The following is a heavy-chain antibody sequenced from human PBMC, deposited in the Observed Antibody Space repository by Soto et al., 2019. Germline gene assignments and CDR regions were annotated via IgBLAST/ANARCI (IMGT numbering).Heavy chain of an antibody. CDR2: IIPIFGTA. V-gene: IGHV1-69*06. D-gene: IGHD6-13*01. CDR1: GCTFSSYA. J-gene: IGHJ6*02. CDR3: ASGQQQLVLFYYYYGMDV. Sequence: SVKVSCKASGCTFSSYAISCVRQAPGQVLEWMGGIIPIFGTANYAQKFQGRVTITADKSTSTAYMELSSLRSEDTAVYYCASGQQQLVLFYYYYGMDVWGQGTTVTVSS.